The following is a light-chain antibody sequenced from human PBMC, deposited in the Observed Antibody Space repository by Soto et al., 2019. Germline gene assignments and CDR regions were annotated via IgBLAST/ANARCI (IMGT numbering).Light chain of an antibody. Sequence: ELLLTQSSATESPSPVPRATLSCRASQRISGYLAWYQQRPGQAPRLLIYDASNRATGIPVRFSGSGSGTDYTLTITNLESEDFAVYYCQQRSNWPWTFGQGTKVDIK. J-gene: IGKJ1*01. CDR1: QRISGY. V-gene: IGKV3-11*01. CDR2: DAS. CDR3: QQRSNWPWT.